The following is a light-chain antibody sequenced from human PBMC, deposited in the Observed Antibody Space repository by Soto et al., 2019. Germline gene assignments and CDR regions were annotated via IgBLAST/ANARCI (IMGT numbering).Light chain of an antibody. J-gene: IGLJ1*01. CDR3: CSDAGTYSFV. V-gene: IGLV2-11*01. CDR2: DVT. Sequence: SVLTQPRSVSWSPGQSVTISFTGTSVDVGGSNHVSWYQHHPGQAPKFLIYDVTKRPSGVPDRYSGSKSGNTASLTISGLQAEDEADYYCCSDAGTYSFVFGTGTKVTVL. CDR1: SVDVGGSNH.